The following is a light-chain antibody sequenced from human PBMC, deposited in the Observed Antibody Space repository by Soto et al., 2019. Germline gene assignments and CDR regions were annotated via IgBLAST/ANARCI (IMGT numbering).Light chain of an antibody. J-gene: IGKJ1*01. CDR3: LQEYNYPRT. V-gene: IGKV1-6*01. CDR1: QSISTW. Sequence: IQMTQSPSTLSASVGDRVTITCRASQSISTWLAWYQQRPGKAPKLLIFAASNLHSGVPSRFSGSGSGTDFTLTINNLQAEDFATYYCLQEYNYPRTFGQGTNVDIK. CDR2: AAS.